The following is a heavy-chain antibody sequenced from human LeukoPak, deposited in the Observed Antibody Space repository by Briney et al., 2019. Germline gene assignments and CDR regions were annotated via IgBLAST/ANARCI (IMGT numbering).Heavy chain of an antibody. CDR1: GYTFSGYF. J-gene: IGHJ4*02. Sequence: ASVKVSCKASGYTFSGYFMHWVRQAPGQGLEWMGWINPISGGTNYAQNFRGRVSMTRDTSISTACMELSRLRSDDTAVYFRARDSSAKNHPDYWGQGTLVTVSS. CDR3: ARDSSAKNHPDY. D-gene: IGHD1-14*01. CDR2: INPISGGT. V-gene: IGHV1-2*02.